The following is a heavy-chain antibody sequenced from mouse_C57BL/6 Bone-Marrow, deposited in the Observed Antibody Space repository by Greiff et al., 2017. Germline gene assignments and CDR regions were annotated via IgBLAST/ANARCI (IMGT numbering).Heavy chain of an antibody. Sequence: EVKLQESGPGMVKPSQSLSLTCTVPGYSITSGYDWHWIRHFPGNKLEWMGYISYSGSTNYNPSLKSRISITHDTSKNHFFLKLNSVTTEDTATYYCAREGLYYYGSSYVWYFDVWGTGTTVTVSS. CDR1: GYSITSGYD. CDR3: AREGLYYYGSSYVWYFDV. D-gene: IGHD1-1*01. CDR2: ISYSGST. V-gene: IGHV3-1*01. J-gene: IGHJ1*03.